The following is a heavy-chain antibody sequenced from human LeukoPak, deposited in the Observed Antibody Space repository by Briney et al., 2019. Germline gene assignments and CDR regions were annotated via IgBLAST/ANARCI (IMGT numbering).Heavy chain of an antibody. J-gene: IGHJ6*02. D-gene: IGHD5-18*01. CDR1: GYTFTSYY. V-gene: IGHV1-8*02. CDR3: ARGGYSYGYNYYYYGMDV. Sequence: ASVKVSCKASGYTFTSYYMHWVRQAPGQGLEWMGWMNPNSGNTGYAQKFQGRVTMTRNTSISTAYMELSSLRSEDTAVYYCARGGYSYGYNYYYYGMDVWGQGTTVTVSS. CDR2: MNPNSGNT.